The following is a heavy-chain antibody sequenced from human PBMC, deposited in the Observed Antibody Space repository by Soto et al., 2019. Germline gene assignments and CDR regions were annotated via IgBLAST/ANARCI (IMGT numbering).Heavy chain of an antibody. CDR1: GVSFNNNG. J-gene: IGHJ6*02. CDR2: VSPQFRTS. V-gene: IGHV1-69*01. Sequence: QVQLVQSRAEVKKPGSSVKVSCKTSGVSFNNNGIGWVRQAPGHGLEWMGGVSPQFRTSNYARKFQGRISITADASTGTVNMELSSLTSEDTAQYYGARVLYYGSGSYSPYGMDGWGQGTTVTVSS. CDR3: ARVLYYGSGSYSPYGMDG. D-gene: IGHD3-10*01.